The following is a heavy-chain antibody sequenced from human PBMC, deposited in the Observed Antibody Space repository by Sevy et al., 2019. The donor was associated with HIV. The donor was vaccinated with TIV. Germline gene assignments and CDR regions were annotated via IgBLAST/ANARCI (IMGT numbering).Heavy chain of an antibody. Sequence: GGSLRLSCAASGFSFSNYGLHWVRQAPGKGLEWVSFMRHDGINKFYADSVKGRFTISRDNSKNTLFLQMNSLRPEDTAVYFCAKSPRGSGTYSGHWGQGTLVTVSS. CDR3: AKSPRGSGTYSGH. CDR1: GFSFSNYG. V-gene: IGHV3-30*02. J-gene: IGHJ4*02. CDR2: MRHDGINK. D-gene: IGHD3-10*01.